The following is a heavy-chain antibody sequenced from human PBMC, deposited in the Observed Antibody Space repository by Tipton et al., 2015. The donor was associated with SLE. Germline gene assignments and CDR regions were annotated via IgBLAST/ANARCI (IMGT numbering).Heavy chain of an antibody. Sequence: TLSLTCTVSGGSISSSGYYWGWIRQPPGKGLEWIGSIFYNGNTYYTPSLKSRVTISLDTSKNQFSLKLNSVTAADTAVYYCARHCQLYSFVCCGLGTLVTVSS. CDR1: GGSISSSGYY. V-gene: IGHV4-39*07. CDR2: IFYNGNT. D-gene: IGHD5-24*01. CDR3: ARHCQLYSFVC. J-gene: IGHJ4*02.